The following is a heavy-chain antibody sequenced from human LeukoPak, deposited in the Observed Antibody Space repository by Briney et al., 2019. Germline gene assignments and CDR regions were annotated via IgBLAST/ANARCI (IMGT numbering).Heavy chain of an antibody. CDR2: INHSGST. V-gene: IGHV4-34*01. Sequence: PSETLSLTCAVYGGSFSGYYWSWIRQPPGKGLEWIGEINHSGSTNYNPSLKSRVTISVDTSKNQFSLKLSSVTAADTAVYYCAGSMVVVSAAISGYYYYYYGMDVWGQGTTVTVSS. CDR1: GGSFSGYY. D-gene: IGHD2-2*02. J-gene: IGHJ6*02. CDR3: AGSMVVVSAAISGYYYYYYGMDV.